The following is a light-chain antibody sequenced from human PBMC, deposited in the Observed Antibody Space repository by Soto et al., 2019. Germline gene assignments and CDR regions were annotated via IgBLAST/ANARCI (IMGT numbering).Light chain of an antibody. V-gene: IGLV2-14*01. Sequence: QSVLTQPASVSGSPGQSVTISCTGTSSDVGGYNYVSWYQQHPGKAPKLMIYDVSNRPSGVSNRFSGSNSGNTASLTSSGLQAEDEADYYCSSYTSRSTLVFGTGTKVTVL. CDR1: SSDVGGYNY. CDR2: DVS. CDR3: SSYTSRSTLV. J-gene: IGLJ1*01.